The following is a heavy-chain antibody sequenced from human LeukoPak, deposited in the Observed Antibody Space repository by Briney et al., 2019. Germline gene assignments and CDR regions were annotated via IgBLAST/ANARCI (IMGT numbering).Heavy chain of an antibody. J-gene: IGHJ4*02. Sequence: WGSLRLSCSASGFTFSSYGMHWVRQAPGKGLEWVAVISYDGSNKYYADSVKGRFTSSRDNSKNTLYLQMNSLRAEDTAVYYCAHIPSSSDYWGQGTLVTVSS. CDR3: AHIPSSSDY. D-gene: IGHD6-6*01. CDR2: ISYDGSNK. CDR1: GFTFSSYG. V-gene: IGHV3-30*03.